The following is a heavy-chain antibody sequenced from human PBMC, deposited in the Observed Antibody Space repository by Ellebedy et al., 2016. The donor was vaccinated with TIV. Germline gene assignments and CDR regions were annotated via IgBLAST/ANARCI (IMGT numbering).Heavy chain of an antibody. CDR1: GFTFSNYW. CDR3: ARDQWLGRAYYFDS. CDR2: IKHDGGQK. D-gene: IGHD6-19*01. J-gene: IGHJ4*02. Sequence: GGSLRLSCAASGFTFSNYWMSWVRQAPGKGLEWVASIKHDGGQKYYVDSVKGRFSISRDNAKNSLYVQMNSLTDEDTAVYYCARDQWLGRAYYFDSWGQGTLVTVSS. V-gene: IGHV3-7*01.